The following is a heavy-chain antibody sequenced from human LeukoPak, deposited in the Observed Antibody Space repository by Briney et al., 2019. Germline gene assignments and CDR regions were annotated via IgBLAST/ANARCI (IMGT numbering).Heavy chain of an antibody. CDR1: GGSISSSSYY. D-gene: IGHD2-15*01. V-gene: IGHV4-39*06. Sequence: SETLSLTCTVSGGSISSSSYYWGWIRQPPGKGLEWIGSIYHSGSTYYNPSLKSRVTISVDTSKNQFAMKLSSVTAADTAVYYCARLDIVVVVAATGGYYFDYWGQGTLVTVSS. CDR3: ARLDIVVVVAATGGYYFDY. CDR2: IYHSGST. J-gene: IGHJ4*02.